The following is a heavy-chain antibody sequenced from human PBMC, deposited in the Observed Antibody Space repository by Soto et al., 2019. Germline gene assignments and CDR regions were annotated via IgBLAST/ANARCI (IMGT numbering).Heavy chain of an antibody. D-gene: IGHD2-2*01. V-gene: IGHV4-59*03. J-gene: IGHJ4*02. CDR1: GDSISNYY. CDR2: VHSNGNT. CDR3: ASDTAMYYCARDYCSGTTCYEFDY. Sequence: PSETLCLTCTVSGDSISNYYWAWIRQPPGKGLEWIGYVHSNGNTHHNPSLKSRVTISMDTPKNQFSLNLNSVTAYLQWSSLKASDTAMYYCARDYCSGTTCYEFDYWGQGTQVTVSS.